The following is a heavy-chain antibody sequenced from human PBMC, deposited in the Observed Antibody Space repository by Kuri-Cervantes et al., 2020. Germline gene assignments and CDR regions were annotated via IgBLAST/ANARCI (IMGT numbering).Heavy chain of an antibody. Sequence: GESLKISCAASGFTFSGSAMHWVRQASGKGLEWVGRIRSKANSYATAYAASVTGRFTISSDDSKNTAYLQMNSLKTEDTAVYYCTRHRSPKVGVGLGTYYYYMDVWGKGTTVTVSS. V-gene: IGHV3-73*01. CDR3: TRHRSPKVGVGLGTYYYYMDV. J-gene: IGHJ6*03. CDR2: IRSKANSYAT. CDR1: GFTFSGSA. D-gene: IGHD3-3*01.